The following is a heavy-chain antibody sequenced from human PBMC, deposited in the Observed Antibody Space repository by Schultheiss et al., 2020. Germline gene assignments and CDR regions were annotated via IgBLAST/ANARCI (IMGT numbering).Heavy chain of an antibody. CDR3: AREQGSGSGWSKGVDY. Sequence: GGSLRLSCAASGFTFSSYAMSWVRQAPGKGLEWVSVLHSGGTIHYADSVKGRFTISRDNSKNTLYLQMNSLRAEDTAVYYCAREQGSGSGWSKGVDYWGQGTLVTVSS. CDR1: GFTFSSYA. J-gene: IGHJ4*02. V-gene: IGHV3-23*03. CDR2: LHSGGTI. D-gene: IGHD6-19*01.